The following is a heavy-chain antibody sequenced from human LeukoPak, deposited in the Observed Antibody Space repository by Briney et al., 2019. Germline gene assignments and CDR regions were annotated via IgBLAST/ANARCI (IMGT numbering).Heavy chain of an antibody. CDR3: TTGYGDYDRYYYYYMDV. J-gene: IGHJ6*03. V-gene: IGHV3-15*01. D-gene: IGHD4-17*01. CDR2: IKSKTDGGTT. CDR1: GFTFSNAW. Sequence: GGSLRLSCAASGFTFSNAWMSWVRQAPGKGLEWDGRIKSKTDGGTTDYAAPVKGRFTISRDDSKNTLYLQMNSLKTEDTAVYYCTTGYGDYDRYYYYYMDVWGKGTTVTVSS.